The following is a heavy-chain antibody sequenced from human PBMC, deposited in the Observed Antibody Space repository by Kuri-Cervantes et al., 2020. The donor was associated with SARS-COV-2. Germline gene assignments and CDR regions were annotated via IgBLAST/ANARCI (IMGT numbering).Heavy chain of an antibody. J-gene: IGHJ4*02. V-gene: IGHV4-61*10. CDR2: IYYSGST. CDR3: ASSSRGYYDSSGYYRY. D-gene: IGHD3-22*01. CDR1: GGSISSGSYY. Sequence: SETLSLTCTVSGGSISSGSYYWSWIRQPAGKGLEWIGYIYYSGSTNYNPSLKSRVTISVDTSKNQFSLKLSSVTAADTAVYCCASSSRGYYDSSGYYRYWGQGTLVTVSS.